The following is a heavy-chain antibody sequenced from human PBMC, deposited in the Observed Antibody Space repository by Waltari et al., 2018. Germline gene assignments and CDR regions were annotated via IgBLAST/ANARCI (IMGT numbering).Heavy chain of an antibody. V-gene: IGHV1-69*10. CDR1: GGTFSSYA. CDR2: IIPIVDIA. CDR3: ARSLAPEPHYYYYYMDV. J-gene: IGHJ6*03. Sequence: QVQLVQSGAEVKKPGSSVKVSCKASGGTFSSYAISWVRQAPGQGLEWMAGIIPIVDIARYSQNFQGRVTITADKSTRTAYMELSSLRSEDTAVYYCARSLAPEPHYYYYYMDVWGKGTTVTVSS. D-gene: IGHD1-26*01.